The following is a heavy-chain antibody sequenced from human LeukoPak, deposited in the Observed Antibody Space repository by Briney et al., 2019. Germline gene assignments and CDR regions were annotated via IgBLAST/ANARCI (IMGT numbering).Heavy chain of an antibody. Sequence: LSLTCTVSGGSISSSSYYWGWIRQPPGKGLEWISYIDTSGSDTYYADSVKGRFTVSRDNAKNSLYLQMTSLRADDTAVYYCMRDSYPWPWGQGTLVTVSS. J-gene: IGHJ5*02. D-gene: IGHD3-16*02. V-gene: IGHV3-11*04. CDR3: MRDSYPWP. CDR2: IDTSGSDT. CDR1: GGSISSSSYY.